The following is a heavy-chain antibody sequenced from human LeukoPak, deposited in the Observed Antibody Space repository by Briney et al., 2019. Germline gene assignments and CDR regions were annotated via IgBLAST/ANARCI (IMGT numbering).Heavy chain of an antibody. D-gene: IGHD6-13*01. J-gene: IGHJ4*02. V-gene: IGHV1-3*01. CDR1: GYTFTGYY. Sequence: ASVKVSCKASGYTFTGYYMHWVRQAPGQRLEWMGWINAGNGNTKYSQKFQGRVTITRDTSASTAYMELSSLRSEDTAVYYCARDLSQQDYFDYWGQGTLVTVSS. CDR3: ARDLSQQDYFDY. CDR2: INAGNGNT.